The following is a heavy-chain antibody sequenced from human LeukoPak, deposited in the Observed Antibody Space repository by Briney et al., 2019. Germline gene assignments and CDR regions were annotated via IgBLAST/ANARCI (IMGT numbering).Heavy chain of an antibody. CDR1: GYTFTGYY. CDR3: ARATRLPKYYYYYMDV. D-gene: IGHD4-11*01. Sequence: ASVKVPCKASGYTFTGYYMHWVRQAPGQGLEWMGWINPNSGGTNYAQKFQGRVTMTRDTSISTAYMELSRLGSDDTAVYYCARATRLPKYYYYYMDVWGKGTTVTVSS. CDR2: INPNSGGT. V-gene: IGHV1-2*02. J-gene: IGHJ6*03.